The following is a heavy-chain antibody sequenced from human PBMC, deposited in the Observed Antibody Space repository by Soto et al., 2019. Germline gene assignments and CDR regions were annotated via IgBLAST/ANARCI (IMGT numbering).Heavy chain of an antibody. CDR1: GYSFTSYW. J-gene: IGHJ5*02. CDR2: IYPGDSDT. CDR3: ARQQRDFDWWSLNWFDP. Sequence: GESLKISCKGSGYSFTSYWIGWVRQMPGKGLEWMGIIYPGDSDTRYSPSFQGQVTISADKSISIAYLQWSSLKASDTAMYYCARQQRDFDWWSLNWFDPWGQGTLVTVSS. D-gene: IGHD3-9*01. V-gene: IGHV5-51*01.